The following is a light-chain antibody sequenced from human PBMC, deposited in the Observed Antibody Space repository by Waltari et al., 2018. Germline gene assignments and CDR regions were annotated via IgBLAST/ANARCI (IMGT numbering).Light chain of an antibody. CDR2: AAS. CDR3: QHLNSYPIT. J-gene: IGKJ5*01. Sequence: DIQLTQSPSFLSASVGDGVTITCRASQGIGSYLAWYQQKPGKAPKRLIDAASTLQSGVPSRFSGSGSGTEFTLTIGSLQPEDFATYYCQHLNSYPITFGQGTRLEIK. V-gene: IGKV1-9*01. CDR1: QGIGSY.